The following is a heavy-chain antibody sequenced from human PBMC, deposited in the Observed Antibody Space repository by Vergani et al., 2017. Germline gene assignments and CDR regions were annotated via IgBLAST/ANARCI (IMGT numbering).Heavy chain of an antibody. CDR1: GGTFSSYA. V-gene: IGHV1-69*05. Sequence: QVQLVQSGAEVKKPGSSVKVSCKASGGTFSSYAISWVRQAPGQGLEWMGRIIPIFGTANYAQKFQGRVTMTRDTSISTAYMELSRLRSDDTAVYYCASDIVVVPAASGGFDPWGQGTLVTVSS. CDR2: IIPIFGTA. CDR3: ASDIVVVPAASGGFDP. D-gene: IGHD2-2*01. J-gene: IGHJ5*02.